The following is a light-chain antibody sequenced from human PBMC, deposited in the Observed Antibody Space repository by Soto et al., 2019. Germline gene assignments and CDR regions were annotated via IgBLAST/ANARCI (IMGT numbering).Light chain of an antibody. CDR1: QGIRNY. CDR3: LQDYSYPWT. J-gene: IGKJ1*01. V-gene: IGKV1-6*01. Sequence: AIQMTQSPSSLSASVGDRVTITCRASQGIRNYLGWYQQKPGKAPKLLIYAASSLQSGVPSRFSGSGSGTDFTLTISSLQPEDFATYYCLQDYSYPWTFGQGTKLEIK. CDR2: AAS.